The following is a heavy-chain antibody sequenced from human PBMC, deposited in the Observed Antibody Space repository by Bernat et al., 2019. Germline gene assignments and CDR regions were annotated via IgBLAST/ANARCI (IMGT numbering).Heavy chain of an antibody. J-gene: IGHJ4*02. D-gene: IGHD5-12*01. CDR2: ISSSSSYI. Sequence: EVQLVESGGGPVKPGGSLRLSCAASGFTFSSYSMNWVRQAPGKGLEWVSSISSSSSYIYYADSVKGRFTISRDNAKNSLYLQMNSLRAEDTAVYYCAGYGSLYYFDYWGQGTLVTVSS. CDR1: GFTFSSYS. V-gene: IGHV3-21*01. CDR3: AGYGSLYYFDY.